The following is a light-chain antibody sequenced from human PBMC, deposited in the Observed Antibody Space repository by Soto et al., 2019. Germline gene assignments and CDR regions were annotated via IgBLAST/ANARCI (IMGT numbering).Light chain of an antibody. CDR2: AAS. Sequence: DIQMTQSPSSLSASVGDRVTITCRASQSISSYLNWYYQKPGKSPKLLFYAASSLQSGLPSRFSGSGSATDFTLTISSLQHEDFATYYCQQSYSTPPYTFSQGTKLEIQ. CDR3: QQSYSTPPYT. V-gene: IGKV1-39*01. J-gene: IGKJ2*01. CDR1: QSISSY.